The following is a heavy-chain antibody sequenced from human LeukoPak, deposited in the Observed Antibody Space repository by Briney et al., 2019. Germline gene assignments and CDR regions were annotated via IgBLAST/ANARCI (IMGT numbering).Heavy chain of an antibody. D-gene: IGHD6-13*01. CDR2: IYPGDSDT. J-gene: IGHJ4*02. V-gene: IGHV5-51*01. CDR1: GYSFTSYW. CDR3: ARQEAQSSPFDY. Sequence: GESLQISCQGSGYSFTSYWIGWVRQMPGKGLEWMGIIYPGDSDTRYSPSFQGQVTISADRSISTAYLQWSSLKASDTAMYYCARQEAQSSPFDYWGQGTLVTVSS.